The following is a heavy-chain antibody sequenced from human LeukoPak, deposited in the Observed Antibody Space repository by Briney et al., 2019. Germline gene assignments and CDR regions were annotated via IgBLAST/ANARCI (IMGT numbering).Heavy chain of an antibody. CDR1: GGSITYYH. V-gene: IGHV4-59*12. J-gene: IGHJ6*02. CDR3: ARDVVVVPAAIHYGMDV. D-gene: IGHD2-2*01. Sequence: SETLSLTCTVSGGSITYYHWSWIRQPPGKGLEWIGYIYYSGSTNYNPSLKSRVTISVDTSKNQFSLNLSSVTAADTAVYYCARDVVVVPAAIHYGMDVWGQGTTVTVSS. CDR2: IYYSGST.